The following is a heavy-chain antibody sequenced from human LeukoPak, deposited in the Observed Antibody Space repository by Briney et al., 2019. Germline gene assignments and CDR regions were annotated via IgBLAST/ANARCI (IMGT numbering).Heavy chain of an antibody. CDR2: ISGSGGST. CDR3: AKDKSLISSGYYSTTTFDY. J-gene: IGHJ4*02. V-gene: IGHV3-23*01. D-gene: IGHD3-22*01. CDR1: GFTFSSYA. Sequence: GGSLRLSCAASGFTFSSYAMSWVRQAPGKGLEWVSAISGSGGSTYYADSVKGRFTISRDNSKSTLYLQMNSLRAEDTAVYYCAKDKSLISSGYYSTTTFDYWGQGTLVTVSS.